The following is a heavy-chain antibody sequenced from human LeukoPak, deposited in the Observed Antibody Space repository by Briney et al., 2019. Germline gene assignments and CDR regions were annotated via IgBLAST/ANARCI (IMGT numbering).Heavy chain of an antibody. Sequence: SETLSLTCAVYGGSFSGYYWSWIRQXPGXXXXXXGEINHXXXINYNPSLKSRVTISVDTSKNQFSLQLRSVTAADTAVYYCARAEIVVVPAIKGAWNWFAPWGQGTLVTVSS. CDR1: GGSFSGYY. J-gene: IGHJ5*02. CDR2: INHXXXI. D-gene: IGHD2-2*01. CDR3: ARAEIVVVPAIKGAWNWFAP. V-gene: IGHV4-34*01.